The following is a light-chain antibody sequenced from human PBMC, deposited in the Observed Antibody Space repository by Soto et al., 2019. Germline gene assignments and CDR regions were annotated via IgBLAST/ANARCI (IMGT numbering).Light chain of an antibody. CDR2: GAS. CDR3: QQYGVSPRT. CDR1: QSVSSSY. V-gene: IGKV3-20*01. Sequence: EIVLTQSPGTLSLSPGERATLSCRASQSVSSSYLAWYQQKPGQAPRLLIYGASSRATGIPDRFRGSGSGTDFPRTISRLEPEDFAVYYCQQYGVSPRTFGQGTKVEIK. J-gene: IGKJ1*01.